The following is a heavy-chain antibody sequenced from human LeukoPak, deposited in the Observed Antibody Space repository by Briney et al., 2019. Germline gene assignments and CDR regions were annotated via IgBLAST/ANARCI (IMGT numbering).Heavy chain of an antibody. CDR2: IKEDGGEI. CDR3: ARDRGGRSGLDD. D-gene: IGHD2-15*01. CDR1: GFTFGTSW. J-gene: IGHJ4*02. V-gene: IGHV3-7*04. Sequence: GGSLRLSCATSGFTFGTSWMSWVRQAPGKGLEWVAFIKEDGGEIFYVDSVKGRFTISRDNAENFLYLQMNSLRAEDTAVYYCARDRGGRSGLDDWGQGTLVIVSS.